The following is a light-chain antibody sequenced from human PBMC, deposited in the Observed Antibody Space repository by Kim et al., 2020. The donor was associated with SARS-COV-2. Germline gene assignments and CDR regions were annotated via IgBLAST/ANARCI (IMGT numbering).Light chain of an antibody. CDR3: QVWDSSSDSWV. Sequence: PGKTASITCGGNNIGSKSVHWYQRKPGQAPVLVIYYDSDRPSGIPERFSGSNSGNTATLTISRVEAGDEADYYCQVWDSSSDSWVFGGGTQLTVL. CDR2: YDS. V-gene: IGLV3-21*04. CDR1: NIGSKS. J-gene: IGLJ3*02.